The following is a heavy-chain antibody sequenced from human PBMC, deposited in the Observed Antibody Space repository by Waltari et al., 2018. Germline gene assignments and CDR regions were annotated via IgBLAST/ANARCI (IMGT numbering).Heavy chain of an antibody. Sequence: QVQLVESGGGVVQPGGSLRLSWAASGFTFSPYAMHWFRQAPGKGLEWVAVTSYDETEKYYVDSVKGRFIISKDNSKNTLYLEMNNLRVDDTAIYYCARDPSGSTRGWADYWGQGTLVTVSS. CDR1: GFTFSPYA. CDR2: TSYDETEK. CDR3: ARDPSGSTRGWADY. V-gene: IGHV3-30-3*01. D-gene: IGHD3-10*01. J-gene: IGHJ4*02.